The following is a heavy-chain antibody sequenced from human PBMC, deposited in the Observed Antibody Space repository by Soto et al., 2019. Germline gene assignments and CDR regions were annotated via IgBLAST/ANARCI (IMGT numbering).Heavy chain of an antibody. V-gene: IGHV1-2*02. CDR3: ARETSSERTVAAIPYYYYYGMDF. CDR2: INPNSGGT. D-gene: IGHD2-15*01. Sequence: QVQLVQSGAEVKKPGASVKVSCKASGYTFTGYYMHWVRQAPGQGLEWMGWINPNSGGTNYAQKFQGRVTMTRDTSISTAYVELSRLRSHDTAVYYCARETSSERTVAAIPYYYYYGMDFWGQGTTVTVSS. J-gene: IGHJ6*02. CDR1: GYTFTGYY.